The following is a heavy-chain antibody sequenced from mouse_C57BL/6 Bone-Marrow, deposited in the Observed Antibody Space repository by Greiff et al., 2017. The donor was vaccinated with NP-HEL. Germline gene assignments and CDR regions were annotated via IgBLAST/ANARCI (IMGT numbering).Heavy chain of an antibody. V-gene: IGHV5-9-1*02. D-gene: IGHD1-1*01. J-gene: IGHJ2*01. CDR3: TKDCGSREYFDY. Sequence: EVMLVESGEGLVKPGGSLKLSCAASGFTFSSYAMSWVRQTPEKRLEWVAYFSSGGDYLYYADTVKGRFTISRDNARNTLYLQMSSLKSEDTAMYYCTKDCGSREYFDYWGQGTTLTVSS. CDR2: FSSGGDYL. CDR1: GFTFSSYA.